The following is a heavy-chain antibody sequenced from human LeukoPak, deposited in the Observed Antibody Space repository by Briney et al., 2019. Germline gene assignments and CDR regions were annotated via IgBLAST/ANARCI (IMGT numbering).Heavy chain of an antibody. Sequence: PSETLSLTCTVSGGSISSSSYYWGWIRQPPGKGLEWIGSIYYSGSTYYNPSLKSRVTISVDTSKNQFSLKLSSVTAADTAVYYCARGVVIKSTRWFDPWGQGTLVTVSS. CDR2: IYYSGST. V-gene: IGHV4-39*07. CDR3: ARGVVIKSTRWFDP. J-gene: IGHJ5*02. D-gene: IGHD3-3*01. CDR1: GGSISSSSYY.